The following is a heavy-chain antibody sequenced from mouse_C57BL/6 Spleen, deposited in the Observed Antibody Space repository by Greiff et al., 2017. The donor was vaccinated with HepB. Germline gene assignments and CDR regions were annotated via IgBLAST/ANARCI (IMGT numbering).Heavy chain of an antibody. J-gene: IGHJ2*01. CDR2: INPGSGGT. CDR3: ARSVTSYYSNHFDY. Sequence: QVQLQQSGAELVRPGTSVKVSCKASGYAFTNYLIEWVKQRPGQGLEWIGVINPGSGGTNYNEKFKGKATLTADKSSSTAYMQLSSLTSEDSAVYFCARSVTSYYSNHFDYWGQGTTLTVSS. D-gene: IGHD2-5*01. CDR1: GYAFTNYL. V-gene: IGHV1-54*01.